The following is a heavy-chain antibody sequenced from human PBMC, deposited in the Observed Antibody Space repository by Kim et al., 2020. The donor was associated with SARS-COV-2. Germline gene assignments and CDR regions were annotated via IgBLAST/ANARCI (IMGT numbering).Heavy chain of an antibody. J-gene: IGHJ6*02. D-gene: IGHD3-9*01. CDR1: GYTFTSYA. CDR3: ARDTASILTGVYYYYGMDV. Sequence: ASVKVSCKASGYTFTSYAMNWVRQAPGQGLEWMGWINTNTGNPTYAQGFTGRFVFSLDTSVSTAYLQISSLKAEDTAVYYCARDTASILTGVYYYYGMDVWGQGTTVTVSS. CDR2: INTNTGNP. V-gene: IGHV7-4-1*02.